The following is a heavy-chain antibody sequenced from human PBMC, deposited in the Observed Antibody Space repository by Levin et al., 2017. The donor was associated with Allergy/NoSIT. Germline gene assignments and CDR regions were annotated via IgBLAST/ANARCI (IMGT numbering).Heavy chain of an antibody. CDR3: GGYNYFDP. CDR2: ITDSGSST. Sequence: GGSLRLSCAASGFTFSTYGMTWVRQAPGKGLEWVSTITDSGSSTYYADSVKGRFTISRDNSKNTLYLQMNSLRAEDTAVYYCGGYNYFDPWGQGTLVTVSS. J-gene: IGHJ5*02. V-gene: IGHV3-23*01. D-gene: IGHD3-22*01. CDR1: GFTFSTYG.